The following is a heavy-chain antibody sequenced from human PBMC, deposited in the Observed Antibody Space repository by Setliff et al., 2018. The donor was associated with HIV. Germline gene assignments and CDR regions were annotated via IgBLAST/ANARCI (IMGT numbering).Heavy chain of an antibody. CDR1: GGSIGSRSHY. V-gene: IGHV4-39*01. CDR3: ARFQQGYYGSGSYRDYYFDY. J-gene: IGHJ4*02. Sequence: SETLSLTCSVSGGSIGSRSHYWGWIRQPPGKGLEWIGSIYYSGSTYYKPSLKSRVTISVDTSKNQFSLKLSSVTAADTAVYYCARFQQGYYGSGSYRDYYFDYWGQGILVTVSS. CDR2: IYYSGST. D-gene: IGHD3-10*01.